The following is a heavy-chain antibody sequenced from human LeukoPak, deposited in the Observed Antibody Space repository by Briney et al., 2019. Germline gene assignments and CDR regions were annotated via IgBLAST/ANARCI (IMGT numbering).Heavy chain of an antibody. V-gene: IGHV3-48*04. J-gene: IGHJ3*02. Sequence: GSLRLSCAASGFTFSSYTMNWVRQAPGKGLEWLSSISSSGSTIYYADSVKGRFTISRDNAKNSLYLQMYSLRAEDTAVCYCATSDLVHEMVAYDAFHIWGQGTMVTVSS. CDR2: ISSSGSTI. CDR3: ATSDLVHEMVAYDAFHI. CDR1: GFTFSSYT. D-gene: IGHD2-15*01.